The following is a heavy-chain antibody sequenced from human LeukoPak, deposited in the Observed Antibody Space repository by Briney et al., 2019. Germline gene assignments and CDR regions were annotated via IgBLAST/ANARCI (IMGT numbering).Heavy chain of an antibody. V-gene: IGHV4-39*01. D-gene: IGHD3-3*01. CDR2: IYYSGST. CDR1: GGSISSSSYY. J-gene: IGHJ5*02. CDR3: ARRTASILRSFDP. Sequence: PSETLSLTCTVSGGSISSSSYYWGWIRQPPGKGLEWIGSIYYSGSTYYNPSLKSRVTISVDTSKNQFSLKLSSVTAADMAVYYCARRTASILRSFDPWGQGTLVTVSS.